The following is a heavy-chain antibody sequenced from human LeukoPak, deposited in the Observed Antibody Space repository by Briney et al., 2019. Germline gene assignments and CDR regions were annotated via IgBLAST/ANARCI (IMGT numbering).Heavy chain of an antibody. CDR1: GGSISSGSYY. CDR3: ARGEEAAAGIRWFDP. CDR2: IYHSGST. J-gene: IGHJ5*02. Sequence: NPSETLSLTCTVSGGSISSGSYYWSWIRQPPGKGLEWIGSIYHSGSTYYNPSLKSRVTISVDTSKNQFSLKLSSVTAADTAVYYCARGEEAAAGIRWFDPWGQGTLVTVSS. D-gene: IGHD6-13*01. V-gene: IGHV4-39*07.